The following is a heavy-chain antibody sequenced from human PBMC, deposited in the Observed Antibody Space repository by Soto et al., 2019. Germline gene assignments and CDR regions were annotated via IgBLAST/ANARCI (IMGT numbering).Heavy chain of an antibody. J-gene: IGHJ4*02. CDR2: ISSSGSTI. CDR3: ARDAYDYVESSGSYRH. V-gene: IGHV3-48*02. D-gene: IGHD3-22*01. Sequence: EVQLVESGRGLVQPGGSLRLSCAASGFSFNTYKMNWVRQAPGKGLEWVSYISSSGSTIYYADSVKGRFTISRHNAKNLLYLQMNSLRDEDTAVYYCARDAYDYVESSGSYRHWGQGTLVTVS. CDR1: GFSFNTYK.